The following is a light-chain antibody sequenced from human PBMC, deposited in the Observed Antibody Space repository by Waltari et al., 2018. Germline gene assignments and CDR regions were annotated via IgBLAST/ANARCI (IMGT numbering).Light chain of an antibody. CDR3: SSWDDSLKGPL. Sequence: QSVLTQPPSASGTPGQRVTISCSGTSSNTGSHSGNWYQHLPGAAPQPLIYIDNQRPSGVPDRFSGSKSGSSATLAISGLQSEDEADYYCSSWDDSLKGPLFGGGTKLTVL. CDR2: IDN. J-gene: IGLJ3*02. CDR1: SSNTGSHS. V-gene: IGLV1-44*01.